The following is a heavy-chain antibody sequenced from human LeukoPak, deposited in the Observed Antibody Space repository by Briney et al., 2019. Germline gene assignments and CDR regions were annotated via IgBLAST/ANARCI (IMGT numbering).Heavy chain of an antibody. CDR3: ARQSRDGDYIAKLFDY. Sequence: SETLSLTCTVSGGSLSNDYWSWIRQPPGKGLEWIGYIYYSGSINYNPSLKSRVTISVDMSKNQFSLQLSSVTAADTAVYYCARQSRDGDYIAKLFDYWGQGTLVTVSS. D-gene: IGHD4-17*01. V-gene: IGHV4-59*08. CDR2: IYYSGSI. CDR1: GGSLSNDY. J-gene: IGHJ4*02.